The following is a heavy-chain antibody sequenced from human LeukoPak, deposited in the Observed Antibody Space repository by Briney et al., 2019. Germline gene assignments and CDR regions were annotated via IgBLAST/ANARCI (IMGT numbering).Heavy chain of an antibody. D-gene: IGHD5-24*01. J-gene: IGHJ2*01. Sequence: SQTLSLTCTVSGGSISSGRYYWSCIRQPAGKGLEWIGRIYTSGSTNYNPSLKSRVTISVDTSKNQFSLKRSSVTAADTAVYYCASSEMATIWYFDLWGRGTLVTVSS. CDR3: ASSEMATIWYFDL. V-gene: IGHV4-61*02. CDR1: GGSISSGRYY. CDR2: IYTSGST.